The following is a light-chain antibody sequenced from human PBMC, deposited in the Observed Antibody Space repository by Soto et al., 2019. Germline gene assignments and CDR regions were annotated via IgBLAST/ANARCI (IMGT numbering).Light chain of an antibody. Sequence: EVVLTQSPDTLSVSPGERATLSCRASQTVSSNLAWYQQKPGQAPRLLIYYASTRATGVPARFSGSGSGTDFTLTISSLQSEDFAVYYCQQYHKWPITFGQGERLEVK. CDR3: QQYHKWPIT. V-gene: IGKV3-15*01. CDR2: YAS. J-gene: IGKJ5*01. CDR1: QTVSSN.